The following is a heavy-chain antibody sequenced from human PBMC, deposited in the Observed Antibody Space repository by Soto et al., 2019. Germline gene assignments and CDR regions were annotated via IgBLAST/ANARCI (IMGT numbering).Heavy chain of an antibody. CDR1: GRSFIIYA. J-gene: IGHJ4*02. Sequence: PGRSLRLSGAVSGRSFIIYAINCVRQAPGKGLEWVSTISGSGGSTYYADSVKGRFTISRDNSKNTLYLQMNSLRAEDTAVYYCAKISSLGDYVPAQDYWGQGNLVTVSS. CDR2: ISGSGGST. CDR3: AKISSLGDYVPAQDY. D-gene: IGHD4-17*01. V-gene: IGHV3-23*01.